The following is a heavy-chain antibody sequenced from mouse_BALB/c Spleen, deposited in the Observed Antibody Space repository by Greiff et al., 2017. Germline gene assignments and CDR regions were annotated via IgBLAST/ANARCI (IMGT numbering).Heavy chain of an antibody. Sequence: EVKLMESGPSLVKPSQTLSLTCSVTGDSITSCYWNWIRKFPGNKLEYMGYISYSGSTYYNPSLKSRISITRDTSKNQYYLQLNSVTTEDTATYYCARWELRKAYFDYWGQGTTLTVSS. CDR3: ARWELRKAYFDY. CDR1: GDSITSCY. J-gene: IGHJ2*01. D-gene: IGHD1-1*01. CDR2: ISYSGST. V-gene: IGHV3-8*02.